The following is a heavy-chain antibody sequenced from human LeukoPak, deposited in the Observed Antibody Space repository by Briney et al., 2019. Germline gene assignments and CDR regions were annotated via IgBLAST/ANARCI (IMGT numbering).Heavy chain of an antibody. V-gene: IGHV3-30*18. Sequence: GRSLRLSCAASGFRFSSYGMHWVRQAPGKGLEWVAVISDDGIKIYYGDSVKGRFTISRDNSKNTLNLQMDSLRADDTAVYYCAKVQSAGGPPSEFDYWGQGTLVTVSS. CDR1: GFRFSSYG. CDR2: ISDDGIKI. CDR3: AKVQSAGGPPSEFDY. J-gene: IGHJ4*02. D-gene: IGHD5-24*01.